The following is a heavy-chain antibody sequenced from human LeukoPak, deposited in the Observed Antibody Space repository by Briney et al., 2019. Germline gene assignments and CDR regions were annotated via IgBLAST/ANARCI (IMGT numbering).Heavy chain of an antibody. CDR3: ARDLQYYYGSGSYWYFQH. V-gene: IGHV1-18*04. D-gene: IGHD3-10*01. CDR1: GYTFTSYG. CDR2: VSAYNGNT. J-gene: IGHJ1*01. Sequence: APVKVSCKASGYTFTSYGISWVRQAPGQGLEWMGWVSAYNGNTNYAQKLQGRVTMTTDTSTSTAYMELRSLRSDDTAVYYCARDLQYYYGSGSYWYFQHWGQGTLVTVSS.